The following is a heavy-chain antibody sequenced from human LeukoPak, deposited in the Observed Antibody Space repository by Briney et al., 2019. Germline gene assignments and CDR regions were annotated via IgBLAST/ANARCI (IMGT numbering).Heavy chain of an antibody. V-gene: IGHV3-23*01. D-gene: IGHD2-21*01. CDR2: ITGSGGRT. J-gene: IGHJ4*02. CDR1: GFTFSSYA. CDR3: AKAPVTTCRGAYCYPFDY. Sequence: GGSLRLSCAASGFTFSSYAMNWVRQAPGKGLEWVSAITGSGGRTYYADSVKGRFTISRDNSKNTLYLQMNSLRAEDMAIYYCAKAPVTTCRGAYCYPFDYWGQGTLVTVSS.